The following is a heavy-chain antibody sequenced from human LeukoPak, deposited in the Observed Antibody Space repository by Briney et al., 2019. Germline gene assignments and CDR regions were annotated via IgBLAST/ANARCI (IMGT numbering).Heavy chain of an antibody. CDR1: GFTFSSYA. CDR2: ISGSGNRT. CDR3: VKSGVAGYYDSSGYFDY. Sequence: PGGSLRLSCAASGFTFSSYAMSWVRQAPGKGLEWVSSISGSGNRTYYADSVKGRFTISRDNSKNTLYLQMSSLRAEDTAVYYCVKSGVAGYYDSSGYFDYWGQGTLVTVSS. D-gene: IGHD3-22*01. V-gene: IGHV3-23*01. J-gene: IGHJ4*02.